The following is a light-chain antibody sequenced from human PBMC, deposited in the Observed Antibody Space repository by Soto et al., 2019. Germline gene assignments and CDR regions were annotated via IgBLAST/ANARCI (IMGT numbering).Light chain of an antibody. CDR3: QQYKNSFWA. J-gene: IGKJ1*01. CDR1: QSISSW. V-gene: IGKV1-5*03. Sequence: DIQMTQSPSTLSASVGDRVTITCRASQSISSWLAWYQQKPGKAPKLLIYKASNLESGVPSRFSGSGSGTEFTLTISSLQPDDIATYYCQQYKNSFWAFGQGTKVEI. CDR2: KAS.